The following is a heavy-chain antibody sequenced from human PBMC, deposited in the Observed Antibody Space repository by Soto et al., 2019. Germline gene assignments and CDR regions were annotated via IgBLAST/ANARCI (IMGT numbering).Heavy chain of an antibody. CDR3: AKKSFGVITVPALYYFDY. CDR1: GFTFGNYA. V-gene: IGHV3-23*01. D-gene: IGHD6-19*01. J-gene: IGHJ4*01. Sequence: EVQLLESGGGLVQPGGSLRLSCAASGFTFGNYAFSWVRQAPGKGLEWVSVISGGGDATYYPDSVKGRFTTSRDNSKNTVYLQMNSLRAEDTDVYYCAKKSFGVITVPALYYFDYCGHVTLVIVSS. CDR2: ISGGGDAT.